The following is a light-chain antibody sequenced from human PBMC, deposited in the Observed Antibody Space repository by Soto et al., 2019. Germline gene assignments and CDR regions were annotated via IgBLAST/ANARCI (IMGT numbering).Light chain of an antibody. CDR3: TSYARGHNV. V-gene: IGLV2-8*01. Sequence: QSALTQPASASGSPGQSVTISCTGTSSDVGGYNYVSWYQQHPGKVPKLMIYEVNKRPSGVPDRFSGSKSGNTASLTVSGLQAEDEADYHRTSYARGHNVFGTGTKLTVL. CDR1: SSDVGGYNY. J-gene: IGLJ1*01. CDR2: EVN.